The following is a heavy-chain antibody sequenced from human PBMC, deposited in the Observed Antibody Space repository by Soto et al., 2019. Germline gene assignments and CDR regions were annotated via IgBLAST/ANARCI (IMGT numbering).Heavy chain of an antibody. D-gene: IGHD1-26*01. V-gene: IGHV3-15*07. Sequence: GGSLRLSCAASGFTFSNAWMNWVRQAPGKGLEWVGRIKSKTDGGTTDYAAPVKGRFTISRDDSKNTLYLQMNSLKTEDTAVYYCMVGISGSWFYYYYGMDVWGQGTTVTVSS. CDR1: GFTFSNAW. CDR3: MVGISGSWFYYYYGMDV. CDR2: IKSKTDGGTT. J-gene: IGHJ6*02.